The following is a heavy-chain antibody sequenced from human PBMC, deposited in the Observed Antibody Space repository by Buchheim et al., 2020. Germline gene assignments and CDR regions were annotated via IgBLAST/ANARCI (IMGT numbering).Heavy chain of an antibody. Sequence: QVQLQQWGAGLWKPSETLSLTCAVYGGSFSGYYRSWIRQPPGKGLEWIGEINHSGSTNYNPSLKSRVTISVDTSKNQFSLKLSSVTAADTAVYYCARPPTRRDAMDVWGQGTT. D-gene: IGHD6-6*01. CDR2: INHSGST. CDR3: ARPPTRRDAMDV. V-gene: IGHV4-34*01. CDR1: GGSFSGYY. J-gene: IGHJ6*02.